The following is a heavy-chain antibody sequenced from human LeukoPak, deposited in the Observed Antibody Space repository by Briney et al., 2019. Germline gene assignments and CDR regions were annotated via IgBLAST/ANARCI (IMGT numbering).Heavy chain of an antibody. CDR2: INSDGSST. V-gene: IGHV3-74*01. CDR3: AREREYYYGSGILGY. D-gene: IGHD3-10*01. CDR1: GFTFSSYW. Sequence: PGGSLRLSCAASGFTFSSYWMHWVRQAPGKGLVWVSRINSDGSSTSYADSVKGRFTISRDNAKNTLYLQMNSLRAEDTAVYYCAREREYYYGSGILGYWGQGTLVTVSS. J-gene: IGHJ4*02.